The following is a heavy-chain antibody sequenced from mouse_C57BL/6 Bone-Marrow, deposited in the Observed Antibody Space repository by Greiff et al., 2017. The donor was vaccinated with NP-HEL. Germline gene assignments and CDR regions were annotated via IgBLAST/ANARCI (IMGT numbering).Heavy chain of an antibody. D-gene: IGHD1-1*01. CDR2: IDPSDSYT. CDR1: GYTFTTYW. J-gene: IGHJ3*01. Sequence: VQLQQPGAELVKPGASVKLSCKASGYTFTTYWMQWVKQRPGQGLEWIGEIDPSDSYTNYNQKFKGKATLTVATSSSTAYMQLSSLPSEDSAVYYCARKAYYGRSYEFAYWGQGTLVTVSA. CDR3: ARKAYYGRSYEFAY. V-gene: IGHV1-50*01.